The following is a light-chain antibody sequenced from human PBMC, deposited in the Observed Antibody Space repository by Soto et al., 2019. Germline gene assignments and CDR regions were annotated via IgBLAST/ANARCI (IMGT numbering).Light chain of an antibody. Sequence: DIQMTQSPSTLSASVGDRVTITCRASQSISNWLAWYQQKPGKAPKLLIYYASSLASGVPTSFSGSGSGTEHTLTISSLQPVDFANYYCQQYNRSPWTLGQGTKVEIK. CDR3: QQYNRSPWT. J-gene: IGKJ1*01. CDR1: QSISNW. CDR2: YAS. V-gene: IGKV1-5*01.